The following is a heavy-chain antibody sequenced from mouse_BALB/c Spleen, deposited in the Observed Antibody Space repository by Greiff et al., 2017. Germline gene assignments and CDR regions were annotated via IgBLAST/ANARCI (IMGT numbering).Heavy chain of an antibody. J-gene: IGHJ3*01. D-gene: IGHD2-14*01. CDR2: ISSGGST. CDR1: GFTFSSYA. CDR3: ARGRDYRYDWFAY. Sequence: EVKVEESGGGLVKPGGSLKLSCAASGFTFSSYAMSWVRQTPEKRLEWVASISSGGSTYYPDSVKGRFTISRDNARNILYLQMSSLRSEDTAMYYCARGRDYRYDWFAYWGQGTLVTVSA. V-gene: IGHV5-6-5*01.